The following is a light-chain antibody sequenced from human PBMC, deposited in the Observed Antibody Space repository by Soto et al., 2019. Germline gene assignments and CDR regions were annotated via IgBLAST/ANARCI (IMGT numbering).Light chain of an antibody. CDR1: QDISNY. CDR2: DAS. Sequence: DIQMTQSPSSLSASVGDRVTITCQASQDISNYLNWYQQKPGKAPKLLIYDASNLEKGDPSRFSGSGSGTDFTFTISSLQPEDIATYYCQQYDNLPLTFGGGTKVEIK. V-gene: IGKV1-33*01. CDR3: QQYDNLPLT. J-gene: IGKJ4*01.